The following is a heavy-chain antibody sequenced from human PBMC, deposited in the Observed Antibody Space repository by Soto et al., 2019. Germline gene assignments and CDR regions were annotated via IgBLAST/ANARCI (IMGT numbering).Heavy chain of an antibody. CDR1: GYTFTGYF. D-gene: IGHD2-2*01. V-gene: IGHV1-2*02. CDR3: ARSGYCSSSSCLNWFDP. J-gene: IGHJ5*02. CDR2: INPNSGGT. Sequence: ASVKVSCKASGYTFTGYFFHWVRQAPGQGLEWMGWINPNSGGTNYAQKFQGRVTMTRDTSISTAYMELSRLRSDDTAVYYCARSGYCSSSSCLNWFDPWGQGTLVTVSS.